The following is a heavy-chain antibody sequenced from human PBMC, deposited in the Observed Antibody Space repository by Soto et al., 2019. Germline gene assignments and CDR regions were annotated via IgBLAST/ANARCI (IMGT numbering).Heavy chain of an antibody. D-gene: IGHD3-22*01. CDR3: ARDRDYYDNSGYALDI. Sequence: QVQLVESGGGVVQPGKSLRLSCAASGFSFSSYGMHWVRQAPGKGLEWVAVIWYDGSNEDYADSVKGRFAISRDNSKNTLYLQRNGLRADDTAVYYCARDRDYYDNSGYALDIWGQGTVVTVSS. V-gene: IGHV3-33*01. CDR2: IWYDGSNE. J-gene: IGHJ3*02. CDR1: GFSFSSYG.